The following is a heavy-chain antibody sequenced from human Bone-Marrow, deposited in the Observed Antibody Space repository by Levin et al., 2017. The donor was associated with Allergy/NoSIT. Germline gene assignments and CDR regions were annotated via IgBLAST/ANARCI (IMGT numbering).Heavy chain of an antibody. CDR3: AKDFDYGEYEFDNHYGMDV. CDR1: GFTFTSYG. J-gene: IGHJ6*02. Sequence: GGSLRLSCAASGFTFTSYGMHWVRQAPGKGLEWVAFILSDGSDTYYADSVKGRFTISRDKSKKTLFVQRNSMRTEDTAVYYCAKDFDYGEYEFDNHYGMDVWGQGTTVTVSS. V-gene: IGHV3-30*18. CDR2: ILSDGSDT. D-gene: IGHD4-17*01.